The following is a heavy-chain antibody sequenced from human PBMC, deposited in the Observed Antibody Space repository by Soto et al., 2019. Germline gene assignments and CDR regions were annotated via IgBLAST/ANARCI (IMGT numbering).Heavy chain of an antibody. D-gene: IGHD4-17*01. CDR3: ARVPPGLSYGDYYYYYYMDV. V-gene: IGHV1-18*01. CDR1: GYTFTSYG. Sequence: VKVSCKASGYTFTSYGISWVRQAPGQGLEWMGWISAYNGNTNYAQKLQGRVTMTTDTSTSTAYMELRSLRSDDTAVYYCARVPPGLSYGDYYYYYYMDVWGKGTTVTVSS. J-gene: IGHJ6*03. CDR2: ISAYNGNT.